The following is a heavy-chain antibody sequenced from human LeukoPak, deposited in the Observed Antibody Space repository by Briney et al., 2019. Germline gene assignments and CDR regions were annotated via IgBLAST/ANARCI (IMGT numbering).Heavy chain of an antibody. D-gene: IGHD1-7*01. CDR1: ALSFSHYY. Sequence: SETLSLTCAVDALSFSHYYWSWIRQSPGMGLEWNVGINDSGTINYNTSFMSRVTISLDKYKNQFSLRLSSATAADTAVYYCARRWKYGRNYYTDVWGKGATVSVSS. CDR3: ARRWKYGRNYYTDV. J-gene: IGHJ6*03. V-gene: IGHV4-34*01. CDR2: INDSGTI.